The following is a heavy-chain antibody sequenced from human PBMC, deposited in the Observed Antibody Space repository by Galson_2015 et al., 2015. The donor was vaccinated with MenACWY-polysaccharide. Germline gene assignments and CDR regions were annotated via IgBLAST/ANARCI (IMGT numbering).Heavy chain of an antibody. V-gene: IGHV1-2*06. CDR1: GFPFTVYY. Sequence: SVKVSCKASGFPFTVYYIHWVRQAPGQGLEWMGRITPNNGDTEYAQNLQGRVTMTRDTSISTAYMELSRLRSDDTAVYYCARETYADRSGYYGPFDPWGQGTLVTVSS. CDR3: ARETYADRSGYYGPFDP. J-gene: IGHJ5*02. D-gene: IGHD3-22*01. CDR2: ITPNNGDT.